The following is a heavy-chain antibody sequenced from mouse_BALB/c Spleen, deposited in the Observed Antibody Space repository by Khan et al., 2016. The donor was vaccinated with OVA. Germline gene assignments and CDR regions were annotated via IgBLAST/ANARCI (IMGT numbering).Heavy chain of an antibody. Sequence: DVHLVESGGDSVKPGGSLRLSCAASGFTFSAYGMAWVRQAPDKRLEWVATINSDGGYTYYPDTVKGRFTISRNNAENTLSLQMSSLKSEDTAIYYCASHLTGSFAYWGQGTLVTVSA. CDR3: ASHLTGSFAY. CDR1: GFTFSAYG. D-gene: IGHD4-1*01. V-gene: IGHV5-6*01. J-gene: IGHJ3*01. CDR2: INSDGGYT.